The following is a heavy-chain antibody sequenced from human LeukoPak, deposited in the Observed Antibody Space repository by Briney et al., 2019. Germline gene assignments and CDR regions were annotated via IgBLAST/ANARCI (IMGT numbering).Heavy chain of an antibody. D-gene: IGHD3-10*01. CDR2: INPGRGDT. CDR3: ARLDLWFGELSGAFDI. Sequence: ASVEVSCKGSGYTFTDYYMHWVRQAPGQGPEWMGWINPGRGDTNYAQKFQGRVTMTRDMSISTAYMELSSLRSDDTAVYYCARLDLWFGELSGAFDIWGQGTMVTVAS. V-gene: IGHV1-2*02. J-gene: IGHJ3*02. CDR1: GYTFTDYY.